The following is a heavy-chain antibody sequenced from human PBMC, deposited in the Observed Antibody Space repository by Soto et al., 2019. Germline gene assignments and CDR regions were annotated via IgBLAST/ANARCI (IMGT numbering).Heavy chain of an antibody. Sequence: EVQLVESGVGLVRRGGTLRLSCAASGFTFSSFSMNWVRQAPGRGLEWISYIGGGGRLISYADSVKGRFAISRDNAQNSLYLQMDSLRDEDTAVYYCARDLGWAFDCWGQGTLVTVSS. CDR2: IGGGGRLI. CDR3: ARDLGWAFDC. D-gene: IGHD6-19*01. V-gene: IGHV3-48*02. CDR1: GFTFSSFS. J-gene: IGHJ4*02.